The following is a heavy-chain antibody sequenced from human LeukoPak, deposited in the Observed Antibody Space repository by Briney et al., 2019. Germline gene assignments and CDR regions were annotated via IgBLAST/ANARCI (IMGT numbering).Heavy chain of an antibody. CDR2: INHSGST. CDR1: GGSFSGYY. Sequence: SEALSLTCAVYGGSFSGYYWSWIRQPPGKGLEWIGEINHSGSTNYNPSLKSRVTISVDTSKNQFSLKLSSVTAADTAVYYCARVGLRGPPVPWGQGTLVTVSS. J-gene: IGHJ5*02. CDR3: ARVGLRGPPVP. D-gene: IGHD3-16*01. V-gene: IGHV4-34*01.